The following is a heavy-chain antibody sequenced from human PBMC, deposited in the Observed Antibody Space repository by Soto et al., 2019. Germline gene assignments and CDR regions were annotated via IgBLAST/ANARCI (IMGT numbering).Heavy chain of an antibody. J-gene: IGHJ4*02. CDR2: ISSNGGST. V-gene: IGHV3-64D*08. CDR1: GFTFSSYA. CDR3: VKVGSPGYCSGGSCYSAPHYFDY. D-gene: IGHD2-15*01. Sequence: GGSLRLSCSASGFTFSSYAMHWVRQAPGKGLEYVSAISSNGGSTYYADSVKGRFTISRDNSKNTLYLQMSSLRAEDTAVYYCVKVGSPGYCSGGSCYSAPHYFDYWGQGTLVTVSS.